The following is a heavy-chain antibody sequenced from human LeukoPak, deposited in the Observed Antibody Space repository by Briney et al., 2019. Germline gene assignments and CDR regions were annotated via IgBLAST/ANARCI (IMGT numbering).Heavy chain of an antibody. V-gene: IGHV3-23*01. CDR1: GFTFGSYA. J-gene: IGHJ4*02. D-gene: IGHD2-15*01. CDR3: ARAATLDY. CDR2: ISGSGGRT. Sequence: GGSLRLSCAASGFTFGSYAMNWVRQAPGKGLEWVSTISGSGGRTYYADSVKGRFTISRDNAKNTLYLQMNSLRAEDTAVYYCARAATLDYWGQGTLVTVSS.